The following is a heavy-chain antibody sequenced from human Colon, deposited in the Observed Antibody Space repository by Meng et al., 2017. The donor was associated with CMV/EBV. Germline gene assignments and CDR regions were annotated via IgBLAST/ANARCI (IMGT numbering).Heavy chain of an antibody. D-gene: IGHD3-10*01. V-gene: IGHV3-30*02. Sequence: GESLKLSCAASGFTFSSYGMHWVRQAPGKGLEWVAFIRYDGSNKYYADSVKGRFTISRDNSKNTLYLQMNSLRAEDTAVYYCAKINGGSGSYFGYFDYWGQGTLVTVSS. CDR3: AKINGGSGSYFGYFDY. J-gene: IGHJ4*02. CDR2: IRYDGSNK. CDR1: GFTFSSYG.